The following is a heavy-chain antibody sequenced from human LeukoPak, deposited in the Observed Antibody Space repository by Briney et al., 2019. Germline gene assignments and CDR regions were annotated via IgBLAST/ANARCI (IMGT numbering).Heavy chain of an antibody. Sequence: PSETLSLTCAVYGGSFSGYYWSWIRQPPGKGLEWIGEINHRGSTNYNPSLKSRVTISVDTSKNQFSLKLSSVTAADTAVYYCARGTSFYHDSWGQGTLVTVSS. V-gene: IGHV4-34*01. J-gene: IGHJ4*02. CDR2: INHRGST. CDR1: GGSFSGYY. CDR3: ARGTSFYHDS. D-gene: IGHD2-2*01.